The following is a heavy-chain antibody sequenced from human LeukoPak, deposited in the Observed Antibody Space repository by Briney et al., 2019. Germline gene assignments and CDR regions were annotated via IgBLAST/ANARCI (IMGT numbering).Heavy chain of an antibody. CDR2: IDWNGVST. CDR1: GFNFDDYG. Sequence: GGSLRLSCAASGFNFDDYGMTWVRQAPGKGLEWVSTIDWNGVSTGYVDSVKGRFTISRDNAKNSLYLQMNSLRAEDTALFYCARNGTAPDAYFDYWGQGTLVTVSS. D-gene: IGHD1-14*01. V-gene: IGHV3-20*04. J-gene: IGHJ4*02. CDR3: ARNGTAPDAYFDY.